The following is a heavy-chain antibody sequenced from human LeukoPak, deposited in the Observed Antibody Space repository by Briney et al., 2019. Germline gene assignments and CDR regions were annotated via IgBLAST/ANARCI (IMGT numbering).Heavy chain of an antibody. CDR2: MNPNSGNT. V-gene: IGHV1-8*01. Sequence: ASVPVSCLSSRCTFTSYEINWLRPATGQGLAWMGWMNPNSGNTGYAQKFQGRVTMTRNTSISTAYMELSSLRSEDTAVYYCARSRAAAGRRTPYPLDYWGQGTLVTVSS. D-gene: IGHD6-13*01. CDR3: ARSRAAAGRRTPYPLDY. J-gene: IGHJ4*02. CDR1: RCTFTSYE.